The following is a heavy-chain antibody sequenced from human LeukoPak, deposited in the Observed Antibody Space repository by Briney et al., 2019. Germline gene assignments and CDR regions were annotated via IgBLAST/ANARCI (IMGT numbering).Heavy chain of an antibody. D-gene: IGHD2-21*02. CDR2: IRSNGITT. CDR1: GFTFSHYG. V-gene: IGHV3-23*01. CDR3: AKGKGPTANWYFDV. Sequence: QPGGSLRLSCAASGFTFSHYGMNWVRHTPGKGLEWVSGIRSNGITTYYADSVKGRFTTSRDNSKNTVYLQMNSLRAEDTAVYYCAKGKGPTANWYFDVWGRGTLVTVSS. J-gene: IGHJ2*01.